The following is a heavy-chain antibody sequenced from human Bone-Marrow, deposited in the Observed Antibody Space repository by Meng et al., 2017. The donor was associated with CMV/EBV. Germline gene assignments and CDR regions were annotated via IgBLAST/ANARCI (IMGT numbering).Heavy chain of an antibody. D-gene: IGHD3-22*01. CDR2: ISSSSSYI. CDR3: ARAGDSSGYLARDGMDV. V-gene: IGHV3-21*01. CDR1: GFLFSSYS. Sequence: GGSLRLSCAASGFLFSSYSMNWVRQAPGKGLEWVSSISSSSSYIYYADSMKGRFTISRENAKNSLYLQMNSLRAGDTAVYYCARAGDSSGYLARDGMDVWGQGTTVTVSS. J-gene: IGHJ6*02.